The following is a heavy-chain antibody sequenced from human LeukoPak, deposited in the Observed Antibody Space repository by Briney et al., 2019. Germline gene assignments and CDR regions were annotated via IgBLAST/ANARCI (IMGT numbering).Heavy chain of an antibody. J-gene: IGHJ1*01. V-gene: IGHV3-74*01. D-gene: IGHD2-15*01. Sequence: PGGSLRLSCAAPGFTFSNYWMHWVRQAPGKGLVWVSRINSDGSDTTYADSVKGRFTISRDNAKNTLFVQMNSLRAEDTAVYYCATSRVLEYLQHWGQGTLVTVSS. CDR2: INSDGSDT. CDR1: GFTFSNYW. CDR3: ATSRVLEYLQH.